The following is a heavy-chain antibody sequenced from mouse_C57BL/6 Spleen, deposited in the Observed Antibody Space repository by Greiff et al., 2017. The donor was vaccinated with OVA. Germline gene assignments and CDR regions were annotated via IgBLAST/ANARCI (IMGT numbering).Heavy chain of an antibody. D-gene: IGHD2-2*01. CDR2: IYPGDGDT. Sequence: QVQLQQSGPELVKPGASVKISCKASGYAFSSSWMNWVKQRPGKGLEWIGRIYPGDGDTNYNGKFKGKATLTADKSSSTAYMQLSSLTSEDSAVYFCARYAYDGAWFAYWGQGTLVTVSA. J-gene: IGHJ3*01. CDR1: GYAFSSSW. CDR3: ARYAYDGAWFAY. V-gene: IGHV1-82*01.